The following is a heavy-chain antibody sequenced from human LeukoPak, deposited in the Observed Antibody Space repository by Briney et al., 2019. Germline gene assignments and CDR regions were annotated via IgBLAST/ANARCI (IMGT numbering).Heavy chain of an antibody. J-gene: IGHJ4*02. CDR3: ARESLSGIAAADPIFDY. V-gene: IGHV6-1*01. Sequence: SQTLSLTCAISGDSVSSNSAAWNWIRQSPSRGLEWLGRTYYRSKWYNDYAVSVKSRITINPDTSKNQFSLQLNSVTPEDTAVYYCARESLSGIAAADPIFDYWGQGTLVTVSS. CDR1: GDSVSSNSAA. CDR2: TYYRSKWYN. D-gene: IGHD6-13*01.